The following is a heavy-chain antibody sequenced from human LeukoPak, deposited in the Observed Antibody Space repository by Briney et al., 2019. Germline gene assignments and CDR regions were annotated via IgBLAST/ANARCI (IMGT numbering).Heavy chain of an antibody. V-gene: IGHV4-34*01. CDR3: ARGKENSGSYSWFDP. CDR2: INHSGST. D-gene: IGHD1-26*01. Sequence: SETLSLTCAVYGGSFSGYYWSWIRQPPGKGLEWIGEINHSGSTNYNPSLKSRVTISVDTSKNQFPLKLSSVTAADTAVYYCARGKENSGSYSWFDPWGQGTLVTVSS. CDR1: GGSFSGYY. J-gene: IGHJ5*02.